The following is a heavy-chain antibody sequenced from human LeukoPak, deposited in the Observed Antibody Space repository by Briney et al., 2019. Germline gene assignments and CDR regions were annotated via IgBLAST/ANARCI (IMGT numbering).Heavy chain of an antibody. V-gene: IGHV1-46*01. CDR3: AAQKRGYDLNYYYYYMDV. D-gene: IGHD5-12*01. J-gene: IGHJ6*03. CDR2: INPSGGST. Sequence: ASVKVSCKASGYTFTSYYMHWVRQAPGQGLEWTGIINPSGGSTSYAQKFQGRVTMTRDMSTSTVYMELSSLRSEDTAVYYCAAQKRGYDLNYYYYYMDVWGKGTTVTVSS. CDR1: GYTFTSYY.